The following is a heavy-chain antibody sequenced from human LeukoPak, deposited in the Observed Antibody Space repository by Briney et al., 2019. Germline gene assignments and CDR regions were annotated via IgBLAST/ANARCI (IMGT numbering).Heavy chain of an antibody. CDR1: GFTFSSYA. V-gene: IGHV3-23*01. D-gene: IGHD5-24*01. CDR2: ISGSGGST. J-gene: IGHJ6*02. Sequence: GGSLRLSCAASGFTFSSYAMSWVRQAPGKGLEWVSAISGSGGSTYYPGSVKGRFTISRENAKNSLYLQMNSLRAGDTAVYYCARGDGYYGMDVWGQGTTVTVSS. CDR3: ARGDGYYGMDV.